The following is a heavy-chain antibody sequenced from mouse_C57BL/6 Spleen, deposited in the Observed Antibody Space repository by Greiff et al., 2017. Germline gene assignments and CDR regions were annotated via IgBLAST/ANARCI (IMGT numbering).Heavy chain of an antibody. CDR3: ARGGLTGTRFAY. J-gene: IGHJ3*01. CDR2: ISGGGGNT. V-gene: IGHV5-9*01. D-gene: IGHD4-1*01. CDR1: GFTFSSYT. Sequence: EVQRVESGGGLVKPGGSLKLSCAASGFTFSSYTMSWVRQTPEKRLEWVATISGGGGNTYYPDSVKGRFTISRDNAKNTLYLQMSSLRSEDTALYYCARGGLTGTRFAYWGQGTLVTVSA.